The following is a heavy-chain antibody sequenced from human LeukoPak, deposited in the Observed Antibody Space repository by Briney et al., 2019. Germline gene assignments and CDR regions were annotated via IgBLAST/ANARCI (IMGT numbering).Heavy chain of an antibody. CDR1: GLTVSSNY. J-gene: IGHJ4*02. D-gene: IGHD3/OR15-3a*01. CDR3: ARVHLDGLYYFDY. Sequence: GGSLRLSCAASGLTVSSNYMSWVRQAPAKGLEWVSVIYSSGSTYYEDSVKGRFTISSDNSKNTLYFQMNSLRAEDTAVYYCARVHLDGLYYFDYWGQGTLVTVSS. V-gene: IGHV3-53*01. CDR2: IYSSGST.